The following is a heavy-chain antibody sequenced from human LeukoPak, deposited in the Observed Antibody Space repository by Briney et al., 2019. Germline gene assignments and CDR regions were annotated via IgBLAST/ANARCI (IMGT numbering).Heavy chain of an antibody. CDR2: IYYSGST. D-gene: IGHD5-12*01. V-gene: IGHV4-59*08. CDR1: GGSISSYY. J-gene: IGHJ4*02. Sequence: SETLSLTCTVSGGSISSYYWSWIRQPPGKGLEWIGYIYYSGSTNYNPSLKSRVTIPVDTSKNQFSLKLSSVTAADTTVYYCARHKGGYSGYDSLDYWGQGTLVTVSS. CDR3: ARHKGGYSGYDSLDY.